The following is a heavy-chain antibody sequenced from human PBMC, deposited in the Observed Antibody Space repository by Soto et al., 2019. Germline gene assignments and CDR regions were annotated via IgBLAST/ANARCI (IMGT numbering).Heavy chain of an antibody. J-gene: IGHJ5*02. D-gene: IGHD1-26*01. Sequence: SGPTLVNPTQNLTLTCTFSGFSLSTSGVGVGWIRQPPGKALEWLALIYWDDDKRYSPSLKSRLTITKDTSKNQVVLTMTNMDPVDTATYYCAHSPPRYSGSYNGFDPWGQGTLVTVSS. CDR1: GFSLSTSGVG. CDR2: IYWDDDK. CDR3: AHSPPRYSGSYNGFDP. V-gene: IGHV2-5*02.